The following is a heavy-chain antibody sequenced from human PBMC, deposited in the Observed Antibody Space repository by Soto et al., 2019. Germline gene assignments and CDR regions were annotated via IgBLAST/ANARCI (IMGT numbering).Heavy chain of an antibody. J-gene: IGHJ4*02. V-gene: IGHV1-8*01. CDR3: ARGVTAGVDY. CDR2: MQPSSGRT. Sequence: QVQLVQSGAEVREPGASVKVSCKASGYSFTGLDINWVRQTTGQGLEWMGWMQPSSGRTGYAQKFQGRVPMTRDTSINTAYMELSSLTSDDTTFYYCARGVTAGVDYWGQGTLVTVSS. D-gene: IGHD2-21*02. CDR1: GYSFTGLD.